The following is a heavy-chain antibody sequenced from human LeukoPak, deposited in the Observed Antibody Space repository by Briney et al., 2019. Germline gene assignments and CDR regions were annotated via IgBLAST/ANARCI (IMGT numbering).Heavy chain of an antibody. Sequence: GGSLRLSCAASGFTFSSYGMHWVRQAPGKGLEWVAFIRYDGSNKYYADSVKGRFTISRDNSKNTLYLQMNSLRAEDTAVYYCAGSLVPESAFDIWGQGTMVTVSS. CDR3: AGSLVPESAFDI. D-gene: IGHD2-15*01. CDR2: IRYDGSNK. V-gene: IGHV3-30*02. J-gene: IGHJ3*02. CDR1: GFTFSSYG.